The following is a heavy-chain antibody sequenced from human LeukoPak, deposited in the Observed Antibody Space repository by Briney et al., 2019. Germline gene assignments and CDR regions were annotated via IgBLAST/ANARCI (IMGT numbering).Heavy chain of an antibody. CDR3: ASVSAHYYYYGMDV. J-gene: IGHJ6*02. V-gene: IGHV1-8*01. Sequence: ASVKVSCKASGYTFTSYDINWVRQATGQGLEWMGWMNPNSGNTGYAQKFQGRVTMTRNTSISTVYMELSSLRSEDTAVYYCASVSAHYYYYGMDVWGQGTTVTVSS. CDR2: MNPNSGNT. CDR1: GYTFTSYD. D-gene: IGHD2/OR15-2a*01.